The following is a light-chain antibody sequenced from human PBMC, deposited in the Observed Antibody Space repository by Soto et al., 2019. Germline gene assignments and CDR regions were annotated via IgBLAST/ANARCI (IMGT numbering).Light chain of an antibody. V-gene: IGKV3-15*01. J-gene: IGKJ1*01. CDR2: GSS. CDR1: QSVSSN. CDR3: QQYGSSPDVT. Sequence: EIVMTQSPATLSVSPGERATLSCRASQSVSSNLAWYQQKPGQAPRLLIYGSSTRATGIPARFSGSGSGTEFTLTISSLQSEDFAVYYCQQYGSSPDVTFGQGTKVDIK.